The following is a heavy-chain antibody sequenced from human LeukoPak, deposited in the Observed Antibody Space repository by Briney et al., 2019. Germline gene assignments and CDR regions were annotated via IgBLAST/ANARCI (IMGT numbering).Heavy chain of an antibody. V-gene: IGHV3-74*01. D-gene: IGHD2-21*01. J-gene: IGHJ2*01. CDR2: INSDGSDI. Sequence: PGGSLRLSCAASGFTFSRYWMHWVRQAPGKGLVWVSRINSDGSDISYADSVKGRFTISRVNAKNTVYLQMNSLRAEDTAVYYCAKEVATIPGLYFDLWGRGTLVTVSS. CDR1: GFTFSRYW. CDR3: AKEVATIPGLYFDL.